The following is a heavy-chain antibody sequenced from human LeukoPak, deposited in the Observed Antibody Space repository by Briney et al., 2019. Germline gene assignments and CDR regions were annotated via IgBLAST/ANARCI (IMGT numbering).Heavy chain of an antibody. V-gene: IGHV4-59*08. CDR1: GGSISSYY. CDR2: IYYSGST. D-gene: IGHD6-19*01. Sequence: SETLSLTCTVSGGSISSYYWSWIRQPPGKGLEWIGYIYYSGSTNYNPSLKSRVTISVDTSKNQFSLKLSSVTAADTAVYYCARRPRYSSGWYSVDYYYYMDVWGKGTTVTVSS. CDR3: ARRPRYSSGWYSVDYYYYMDV. J-gene: IGHJ6*03.